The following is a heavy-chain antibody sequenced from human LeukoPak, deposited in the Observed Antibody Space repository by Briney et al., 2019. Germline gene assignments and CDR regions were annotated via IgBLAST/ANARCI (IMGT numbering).Heavy chain of an antibody. D-gene: IGHD3-10*01. CDR2: INPNSGGT. Sequence: ASVKVSCKASGYTFTGYYMHWVRQAPGQGLKWMGWINPNSGGTNYAQKFQGRVTMTRDTSISTAYMELSRLRSDDTAVYYCARDLIWFGESNVDYWGQGTLVTVSS. CDR3: ARDLIWFGESNVDY. CDR1: GYTFTGYY. J-gene: IGHJ4*02. V-gene: IGHV1-2*02.